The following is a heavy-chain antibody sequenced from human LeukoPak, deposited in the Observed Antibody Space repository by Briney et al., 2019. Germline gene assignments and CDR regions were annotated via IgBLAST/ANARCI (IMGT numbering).Heavy chain of an antibody. V-gene: IGHV1-8*01. Sequence: GASVKVSCKASGFTFTNYDIHWVRQATGQGLEWMGWVNPNSANTAYAQKFQGRITMTRDTSINTAYMELSRLRSDDTALYYCAREVYYYGAARAFDIWGQGTMVTVSS. CDR2: VNPNSANT. CDR3: AREVYYYGAARAFDI. D-gene: IGHD3-10*01. CDR1: GFTFTNYD. J-gene: IGHJ3*02.